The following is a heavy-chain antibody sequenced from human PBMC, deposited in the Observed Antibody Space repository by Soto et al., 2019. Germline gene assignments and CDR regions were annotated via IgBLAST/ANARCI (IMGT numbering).Heavy chain of an antibody. D-gene: IGHD3-10*01. CDR2: ISGSGGST. J-gene: IGHJ5*02. Sequence: EVQLLESGGGLVQPGGSLRLSCAASGFTFSSYAMSWVRQAPGKGLEWVSAISGSGGSTYYADSVKGRFTISRDTSKNTLYLQMNSLRAEDTAVYYCAKEWINGSGSYYKEYNWFDPWGQGTLVTVSS. CDR3: AKEWINGSGSYYKEYNWFDP. V-gene: IGHV3-23*01. CDR1: GFTFSSYA.